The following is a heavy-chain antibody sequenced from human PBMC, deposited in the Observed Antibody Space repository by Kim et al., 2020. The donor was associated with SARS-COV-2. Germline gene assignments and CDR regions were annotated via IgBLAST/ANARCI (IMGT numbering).Heavy chain of an antibody. V-gene: IGHV3-66*01. CDR3: APVVFYYDAGSFKN. J-gene: IGHJ1*01. D-gene: IGHD3-22*01. Sequence: GGSLRLSCAASGYTVTYSYMVWVRQAPWKGLEWVSFIYSGGNTIYADSWKCRLIISRDHSKNTLYLQMNSLEAEDTAVYSCAPVVFYYDAGSFKNGGKGTLVIVSS. CDR2: IYSGGNT. CDR1: GYTVTYSY.